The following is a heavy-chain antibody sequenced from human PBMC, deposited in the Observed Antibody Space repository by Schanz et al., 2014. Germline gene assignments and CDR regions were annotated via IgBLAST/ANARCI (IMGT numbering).Heavy chain of an antibody. Sequence: QVQLLQSGSEVKKPGASVKVSCEISGYTVSALAMHWVRQAPGKGLEWLGGFDVEDGETIYAQKFQGRVIMTEDTSTETAYMELSGLRSGDTAVYYCATNSPFRMVRGSNAFDAWGQGTMVTGSS. J-gene: IGHJ3*01. V-gene: IGHV1-24*01. CDR1: GYTVSALA. CDR3: ATNSPFRMVRGSNAFDA. CDR2: FDVEDGET. D-gene: IGHD3-10*01.